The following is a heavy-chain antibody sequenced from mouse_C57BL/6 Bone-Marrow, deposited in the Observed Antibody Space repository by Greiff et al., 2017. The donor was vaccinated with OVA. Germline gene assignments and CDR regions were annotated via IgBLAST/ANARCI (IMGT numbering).Heavy chain of an antibody. V-gene: IGHV1-81*01. J-gene: IGHJ1*03. Sequence: QVQLQQSGAELARPGASVKLSCKASGYTFTSYGISWVKQRTGQGLEWFGEIYPRSGNTYYNEKFKGKATLTADKSSSTAYMELRSLTSEDSAVYFCARNYGSSRYFDVWGTGTTVTVSS. CDR1: GYTFTSYG. CDR3: ARNYGSSRYFDV. D-gene: IGHD1-1*01. CDR2: IYPRSGNT.